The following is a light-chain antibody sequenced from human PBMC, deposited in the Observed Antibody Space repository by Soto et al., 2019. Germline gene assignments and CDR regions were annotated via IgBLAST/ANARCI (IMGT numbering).Light chain of an antibody. Sequence: EIVLTQSPATLSLSPGERATLSCRASQSVSSYLAWYQQKPGQAPRLLTYDASNRATGIRARFSGSGSGTDFTLTISSLEPEDFAVYYCQQRSNWPQYTFGQGTKLEIK. V-gene: IGKV3-11*01. CDR3: QQRSNWPQYT. CDR2: DAS. J-gene: IGKJ2*01. CDR1: QSVSSY.